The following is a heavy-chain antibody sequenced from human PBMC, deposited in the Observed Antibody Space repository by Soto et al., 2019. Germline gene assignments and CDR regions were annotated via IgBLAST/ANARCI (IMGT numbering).Heavy chain of an antibody. D-gene: IGHD3-16*01. J-gene: IGHJ5*02. V-gene: IGHV1-46*01. Sequence: SLKSSSETARDTVTSDYINWGRHAPGQGVEWRGGINPHGGSTADAQKFTGSVNLIRDSSESTVYMEVRSLTSEDTAMYYCARSSGGNSGTIRDGTNWFDPWGQGTPVTVSS. CDR3: ARSSGGNSGTIRDGTNWFDP. CDR2: INPHGGST. CDR1: RDTVTSDY.